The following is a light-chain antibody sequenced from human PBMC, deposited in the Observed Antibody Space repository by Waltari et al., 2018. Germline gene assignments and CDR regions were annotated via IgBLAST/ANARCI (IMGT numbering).Light chain of an antibody. CDR3: QQYVSLPAT. CDR2: GAS. V-gene: IGKV3-20*01. Sequence: EIVLTQSPGTLSLSPGDSAILSCTASQSGSKYLARYQQKPGQAPRLLIFGASSRATGIPDRFSGSGSCTDLSLTLSRVEPEDFAVYYCQQYVSLPATFGQGTKVEIE. J-gene: IGKJ1*01. CDR1: QSGSKY.